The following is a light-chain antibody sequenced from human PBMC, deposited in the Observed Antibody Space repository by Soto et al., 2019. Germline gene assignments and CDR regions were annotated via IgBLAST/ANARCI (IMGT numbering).Light chain of an antibody. CDR3: GTWDSSLSAYV. J-gene: IGLJ1*01. Sequence: QSVLTQPPSVSAAPGQKVTISCSGSSSNIGNNYVSWYQQLPGTAPKLLIYDNNKPPSGIPDRFSGSMSGTSATLGITGLQTGDEDDYYCGTWDSSLSAYVFGTGTKVTVL. CDR2: DNN. V-gene: IGLV1-51*01. CDR1: SSNIGNNY.